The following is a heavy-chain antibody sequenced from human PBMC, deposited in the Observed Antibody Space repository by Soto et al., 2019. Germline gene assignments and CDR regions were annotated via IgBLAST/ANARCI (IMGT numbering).Heavy chain of an antibody. V-gene: IGHV3-15*07. CDR3: TTGSVEGI. Sequence: EVQVVESAGGLVKPGGSLRLSCVASGFSFNEAWMNWVRQAPGEGLEWVGRIKTSAGGGATDYAAHVQGRFTISRDDSKNALYLHMNSLRTDDTAIYYCTTGSVEGIWGQGTTVTVSS. CDR1: GFSFNEAW. CDR2: IKTSAGGGAT. J-gene: IGHJ6*02. D-gene: IGHD2-15*01.